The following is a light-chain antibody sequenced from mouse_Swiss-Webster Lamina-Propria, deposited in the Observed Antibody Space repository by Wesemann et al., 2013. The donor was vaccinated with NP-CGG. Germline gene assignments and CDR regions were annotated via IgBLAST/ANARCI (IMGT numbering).Light chain of an antibody. Sequence: DIVMTQSQKFMSTSVGDRVSVTCKASQNVGTNVAWYQQKPGQSPKALIYSASYRYSGVPDRFTGSGSGTDFTLTISNVQSEDLAVYYCQNDYSYPYTFGGGTKLEIK. J-gene: IGKJ2*01. CDR1: QNVGTN. CDR3: QNDYSYPYT. CDR2: SAS. V-gene: IGKV6-15*01.